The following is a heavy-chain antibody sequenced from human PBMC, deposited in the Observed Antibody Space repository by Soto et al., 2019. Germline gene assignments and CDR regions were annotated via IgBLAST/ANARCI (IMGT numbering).Heavy chain of an antibody. V-gene: IGHV3-23*01. D-gene: IGHD2-2*01. CDR1: GFTFSSYA. CDR2: ISGSGGST. Sequence: GGSLRLSCAASGFTFSSYAMSWVRQAPGKGLEWVSAISGSGGSTYYADSVKGRFTISRDNSKNTLYLQMNSLRAEDTAVYYCAKRGRMGLGYCSSTSCLIDYWGQGTLVTVSS. CDR3: AKRGRMGLGYCSSTSCLIDY. J-gene: IGHJ4*02.